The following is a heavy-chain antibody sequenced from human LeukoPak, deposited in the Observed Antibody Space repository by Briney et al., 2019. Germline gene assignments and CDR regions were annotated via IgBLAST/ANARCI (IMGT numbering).Heavy chain of an antibody. CDR1: GDSIRSYY. CDR2: IYSSGST. V-gene: IGHV4-4*07. Sequence: PSETLSLTCSVSGDSIRSYYWSWIRQPAGKGLEWIGRIYSSGSTNYNPSLKSRGTMSVDTSKNQVSLKLTSMTAADTAVYYCARESGSYSRIEYWGQGTLVTVSS. CDR3: ARESGSYSRIEY. J-gene: IGHJ4*02. D-gene: IGHD1-26*01.